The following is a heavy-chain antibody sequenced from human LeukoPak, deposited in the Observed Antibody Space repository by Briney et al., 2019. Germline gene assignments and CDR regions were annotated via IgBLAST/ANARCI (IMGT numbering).Heavy chain of an antibody. CDR1: GESFSGYY. D-gene: IGHD2-2*01. CDR2: IDHSGST. J-gene: IGHJ4*02. Sequence: SETLSLTCAVYGESFSGYYWSWIRQSPGKGLEWIGEIDHSGSTNHNPALKSRVTMSVDTSKDQFSLKLSSVTAADTAVYYCARHPSTYYFDYWGQGTLVTVSS. V-gene: IGHV4-34*01. CDR3: ARHPSTYYFDY.